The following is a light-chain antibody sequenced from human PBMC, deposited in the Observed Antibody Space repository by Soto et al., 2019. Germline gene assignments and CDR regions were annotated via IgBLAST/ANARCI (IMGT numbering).Light chain of an antibody. Sequence: QSALTQPPSASGSPGQSVTISCTGTSNDIGGYKYVSWYQQHPGKAPKLMLYEVSKRPSGVPDRFSGSKSGNTASLTVSGLQAEDEADYYCSSYTGSTNVVFGGGTKVTVL. J-gene: IGLJ2*01. CDR2: EVS. CDR1: SNDIGGYKY. CDR3: SSYTGSTNVV. V-gene: IGLV2-8*01.